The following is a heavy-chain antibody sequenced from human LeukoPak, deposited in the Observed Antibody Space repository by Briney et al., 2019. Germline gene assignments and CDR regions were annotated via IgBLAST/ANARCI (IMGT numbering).Heavy chain of an antibody. CDR3: ARGRGYSYGYGVYYYFYMDV. CDR1: GFTVSSNY. J-gene: IGHJ6*03. CDR2: IYSGGST. V-gene: IGHV3-66*02. D-gene: IGHD5-18*01. Sequence: GGSLRLSCAASGFTVSSNYMSWVRQAPGKGLEWVSVIYSGGSTYYADSVKGRFTISRDNSKNTLYLQMNSLRAEDTAVYYWARGRGYSYGYGVYYYFYMDVWGKGTTVTVSS.